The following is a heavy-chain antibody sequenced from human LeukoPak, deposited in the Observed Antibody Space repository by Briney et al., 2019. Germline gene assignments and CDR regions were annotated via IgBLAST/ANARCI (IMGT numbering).Heavy chain of an antibody. D-gene: IGHD3-9*01. V-gene: IGHV4-30-4*07. CDR3: AREGDYDILTGYPGGWFDP. Sequence: PSQTLSLTCAVSGGSISSGGYSWSWIRQPPGKGLEWIGYIYYNGSTYYNQSLKSRVTISVDTSKNQFSLKLSSVTAADTAVYYCAREGDYDILTGYPGGWFDPWGQGTLVTVSS. CDR2: IYYNGST. J-gene: IGHJ5*02. CDR1: GGSISSGGYS.